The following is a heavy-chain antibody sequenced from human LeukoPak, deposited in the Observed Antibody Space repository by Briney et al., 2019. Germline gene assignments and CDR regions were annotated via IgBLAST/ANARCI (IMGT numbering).Heavy chain of an antibody. CDR1: GFTFSSYA. CDR2: ISYDGSNK. D-gene: IGHD2-2*01. Sequence: GRSLRLSXAASGFTFSSYAMHWVRQAPGKGLEWVAVISYDGSNKYYADSVKGRFTISRDNSKNTLYLQMNSLRAEDTAVYYCAKANTPLTTSCPFDYWGQGTLVTVSS. V-gene: IGHV3-30-3*01. J-gene: IGHJ4*02. CDR3: AKANTPLTTSCPFDY.